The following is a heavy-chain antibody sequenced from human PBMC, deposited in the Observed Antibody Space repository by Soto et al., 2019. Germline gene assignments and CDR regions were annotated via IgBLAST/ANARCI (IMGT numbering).Heavy chain of an antibody. CDR2: ISGSGGST. Sequence: EVQLLESGGGLGQPGGSLRLSCAASGFTFSSYAMSWVRQAPGKGLEWVSAISGSGGSTYYADSVKGRFTISRDNSKNTLYLQMNSLRAEDTAVYYCAFGGPIDFYFDYWGQGTLVTVSS. J-gene: IGHJ4*02. CDR3: AFGGPIDFYFDY. V-gene: IGHV3-23*01. D-gene: IGHD3-10*01. CDR1: GFTFSSYA.